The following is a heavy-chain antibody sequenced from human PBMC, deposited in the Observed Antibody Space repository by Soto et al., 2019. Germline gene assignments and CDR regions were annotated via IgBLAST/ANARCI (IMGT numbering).Heavy chain of an antibody. J-gene: IGHJ3*02. Sequence: GASVKVSCKASGYTFTNYHMHWVRQAPGQGFEWMGIINPSGGSTTYAQKFQGRVTMTSDTSTSTVYMELSSLRSDDTAVYYCARAIPYYYDSSGHDAFDIWGQGTMVTVS. CDR2: INPSGGST. V-gene: IGHV1-46*01. D-gene: IGHD3-22*01. CDR1: GYTFTNYH. CDR3: ARAIPYYYDSSGHDAFDI.